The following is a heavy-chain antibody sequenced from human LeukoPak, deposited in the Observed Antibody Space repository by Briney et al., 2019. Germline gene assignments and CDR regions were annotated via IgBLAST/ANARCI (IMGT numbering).Heavy chain of an antibody. Sequence: GGSLRLSCAASGFTVSSNYMRWVRQAPGKGLEWVSVFYSGGSTFFADSVKGRFTISRDNSKNTLYLQMNSLRAEDTAVYYCARVTYGSGTYGAFDYWGQGTLVTVSS. V-gene: IGHV3-53*01. CDR3: ARVTYGSGTYGAFDY. CDR2: FYSGGST. J-gene: IGHJ4*02. D-gene: IGHD3-10*01. CDR1: GFTVSSNY.